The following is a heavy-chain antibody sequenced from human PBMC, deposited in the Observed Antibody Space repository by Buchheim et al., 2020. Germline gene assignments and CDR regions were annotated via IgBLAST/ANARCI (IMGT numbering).Heavy chain of an antibody. CDR3: VRPFRSGYWPFDS. CDR1: GVSISSTSY. V-gene: IGHV4-4*02. Sequence: QVQLQESGPGLAKPSGTLSLTCAVSGVSISSTSYWSWVRQPPGKGLEWIGEIHHTGSTNYNPSLQSRVTISIDKSKNHYSLKVTSVTAADTAVYYCVRPFRSGYWPFDSWGQGTL. J-gene: IGHJ4*02. D-gene: IGHD3-3*01. CDR2: IHHTGST.